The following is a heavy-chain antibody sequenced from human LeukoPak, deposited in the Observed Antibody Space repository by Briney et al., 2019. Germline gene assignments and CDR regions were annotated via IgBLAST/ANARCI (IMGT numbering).Heavy chain of an antibody. CDR1: GFTFSNYT. J-gene: IGHJ4*02. CDR2: ISTSGTHI. D-gene: IGHD5-12*01. V-gene: IGHV3-21*01. Sequence: GGSLRLSCAASGFTFSNYTMNWVRQTPGKGLEWVSSISTSGTHIYYADSVKGRFTITRDNAKNSLFLQMNSLRAEDTAVYYCATISLTYSDYDLGFFDSWGQGALVTVSS. CDR3: ATISLTYSDYDLGFFDS.